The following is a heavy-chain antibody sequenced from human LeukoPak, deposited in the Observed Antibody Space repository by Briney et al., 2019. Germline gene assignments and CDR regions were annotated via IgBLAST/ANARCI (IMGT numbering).Heavy chain of an antibody. J-gene: IGHJ3*02. Sequence: SETLSLTCTVSGGSISSYYWSWIRQSPGKGLECIGYIHYTGSTNYNPSLKSRVTISVETSKNQFSLKLKSVTAADTAVYYCAKSNGYGLIDIWGQGTMVTVSS. D-gene: IGHD3-10*01. CDR3: AKSNGYGLIDI. V-gene: IGHV4-59*12. CDR1: GGSISSYY. CDR2: IHYTGST.